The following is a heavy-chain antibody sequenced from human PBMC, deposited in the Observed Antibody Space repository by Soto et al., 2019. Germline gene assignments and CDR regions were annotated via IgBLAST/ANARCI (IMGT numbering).Heavy chain of an antibody. CDR3: ARNTAHYDILTGYYKGAIFDY. D-gene: IGHD3-9*01. Sequence: SETLSLTCTVSGVSISSSIYYWGWIRQPPGKGLEWIGSIYYSGSTYYNPSLKSRVTISVDTSKNQFSLKLSSVTAADTAVYYCARNTAHYDILTGYYKGAIFDYWGQGTLVTVSS. V-gene: IGHV4-39*01. J-gene: IGHJ4*02. CDR2: IYYSGST. CDR1: GVSISSSIYY.